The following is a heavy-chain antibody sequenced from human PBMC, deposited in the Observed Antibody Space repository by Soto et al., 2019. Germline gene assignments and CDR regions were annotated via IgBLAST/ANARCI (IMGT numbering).Heavy chain of an antibody. V-gene: IGHV1-3*01. Sequence: KFQGRVTITRDTSASTAYMELRSLRSDDTAVYYCARDSRTQTVTNWFDPWGQGTLVTVSS. D-gene: IGHD4-4*01. J-gene: IGHJ5*02. CDR3: ARDSRTQTVTNWFDP.